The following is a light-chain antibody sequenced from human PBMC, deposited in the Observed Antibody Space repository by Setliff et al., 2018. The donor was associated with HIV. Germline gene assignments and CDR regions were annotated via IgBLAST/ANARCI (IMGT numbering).Light chain of an antibody. V-gene: IGLV2-14*01. Sequence: QSALAQPASVSGSPGQSITISCTGTSSDVGGYSYVSWYQQHPGKAPKLIIYEVTNQPSGVSNRFSGSKSGNTASLTISGLQAEDEADYYCSSYTSSNTSYVFGAGTKVTVL. CDR2: EVT. J-gene: IGLJ1*01. CDR3: SSYTSSNTSYV. CDR1: SSDVGGYSY.